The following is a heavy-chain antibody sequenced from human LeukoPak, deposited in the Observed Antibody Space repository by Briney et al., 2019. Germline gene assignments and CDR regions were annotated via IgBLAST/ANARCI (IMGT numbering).Heavy chain of an antibody. CDR2: IYDSGST. CDR3: ARVQESQIDYYFDY. CDR1: GGSISSYS. J-gene: IGHJ4*02. Sequence: SETLSLTCTVSGGSISSYSWSWIRQPPGKGLEWIGFIYDSGSTNYNPSLKSRVTISVDTSKNQFSLKLSSVTAADTAVYYCARVQESQIDYYFDYWGQGTLVTVSS. D-gene: IGHD3-9*01. V-gene: IGHV4-59*01.